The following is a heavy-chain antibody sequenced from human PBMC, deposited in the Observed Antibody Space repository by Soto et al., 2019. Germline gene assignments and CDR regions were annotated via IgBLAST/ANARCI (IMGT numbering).Heavy chain of an antibody. Sequence: EVQLLESGGGLVQPGGSLRLSCVASGFTFSIYAMSWVRQAPGKGLEWVSALNAGGDNTYYADSVKGRFTISRDNSMSALYLQMNSLRIEDTAVYYCAHPRGYGVSDAYDIWGQGTTVTVSS. V-gene: IGHV3-23*01. CDR1: GFTFSIYA. J-gene: IGHJ3*02. D-gene: IGHD4-17*01. CDR2: LNAGGDNT. CDR3: AHPRGYGVSDAYDI.